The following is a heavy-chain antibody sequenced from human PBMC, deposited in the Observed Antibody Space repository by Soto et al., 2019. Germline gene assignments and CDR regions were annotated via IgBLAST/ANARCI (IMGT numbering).Heavy chain of an antibody. CDR1: GYTFTGYY. CDR2: INPNSGGT. CDR3: ARDPLYYYYGMDV. V-gene: IGHV1-2*04. Sequence: ASVKVSCKASGYTFTGYYRHWVRQAPGQGLEWMGWINPNSGGTNYAQKFQGWVTMTRDTSISTAYMELSRLRSDDTAVYYCARDPLYYYYGMDVWGQGTTVTVSS. J-gene: IGHJ6*02.